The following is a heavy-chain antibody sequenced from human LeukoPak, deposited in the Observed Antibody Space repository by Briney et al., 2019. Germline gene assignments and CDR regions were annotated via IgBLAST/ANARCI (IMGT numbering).Heavy chain of an antibody. Sequence: SETLSLTCTVSGGSISSGGYYWSWIRQHPGKGLEWIGYIYYSGSTYYNPSLKSRVTISVDTSKNQFSLKLSSVTAADTAVYYCATPGSGWNDAFDIWGQGTMVTVSS. CDR1: GGSISSGGYY. J-gene: IGHJ3*02. V-gene: IGHV4-31*03. CDR3: ATPGSGWNDAFDI. D-gene: IGHD6-19*01. CDR2: IYYSGST.